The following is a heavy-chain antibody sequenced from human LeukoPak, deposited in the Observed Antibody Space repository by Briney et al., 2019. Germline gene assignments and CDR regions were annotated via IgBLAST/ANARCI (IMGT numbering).Heavy chain of an antibody. J-gene: IGHJ4*02. D-gene: IGHD1-26*01. CDR2: IYYSGST. CDR1: GGSISSYY. CDR3: ARHNSGSYYLFDY. Sequence: SETLSLTCTVSGGSISSYYWSWIRQPPGKGLEWIGYIYYSGSTYYNPSLKSRVTISVDTSKNQFPLKLSSVTAADTAVYYCARHNSGSYYLFDYWGQGTLVTVSS. V-gene: IGHV4-59*04.